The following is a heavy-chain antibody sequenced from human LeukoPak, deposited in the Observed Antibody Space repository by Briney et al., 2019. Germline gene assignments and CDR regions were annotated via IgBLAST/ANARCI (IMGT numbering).Heavy chain of an antibody. V-gene: IGHV1-69*13. D-gene: IGHD2-15*01. J-gene: IGHJ5*02. CDR1: GGTFSSYA. CDR3: ARDIVVVVAATRGSGWFDP. Sequence: GASVKVSCKASGGTFSSYAISWVRQAPGQGLEWMGGIIPIFGTANYAQKFQGRVTITADESTSTAYMELSSLRSEDTAVYYCARDIVVVVAATRGSGWFDPWGQGTLVTVSS. CDR2: IIPIFGTA.